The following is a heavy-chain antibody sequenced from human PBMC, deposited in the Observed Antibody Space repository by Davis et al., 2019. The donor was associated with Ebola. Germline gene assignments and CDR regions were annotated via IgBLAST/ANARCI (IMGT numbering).Heavy chain of an antibody. CDR2: IYPGDSDT. Sequence: GESLKISCKGSGYSFTSYWIGWVRQMPGKGLEWMGIIYPGDSDTRYSPSFQGQVTISVDKSISTAYLQWSSLKASDTAMYYCARTKTTVTPNYYYYGLDVWGQGTTVTVSS. J-gene: IGHJ6*02. CDR3: ARTKTTVTPNYYYYGLDV. CDR1: GYSFTSYW. V-gene: IGHV5-51*01. D-gene: IGHD4-17*01.